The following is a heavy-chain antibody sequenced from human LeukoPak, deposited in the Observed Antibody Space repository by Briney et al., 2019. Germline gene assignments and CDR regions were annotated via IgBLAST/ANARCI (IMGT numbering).Heavy chain of an antibody. V-gene: IGHV1-2*02. CDR1: GYTFTGYY. CDR3: ARASLDGSYYFDY. J-gene: IGHJ4*02. D-gene: IGHD5-24*01. Sequence: ASVKVSCKASGYTFTGYYMHWVRQAPGQGLEWMGWTNPNSGGTNYAQKFQGRVTMTRDTSISTAYMELSRLRSDDTAVYYCARASLDGSYYFDYWGQGTLVTVSP. CDR2: TNPNSGGT.